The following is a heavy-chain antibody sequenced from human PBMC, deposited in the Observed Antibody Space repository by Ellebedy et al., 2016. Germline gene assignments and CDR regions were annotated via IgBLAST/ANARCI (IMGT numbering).Heavy chain of an antibody. CDR2: IYHFGHSGST. Sequence: SETLSLXXTVSGGSISSSSYYWSWIRQPPGKGLEWIGYIYHFGHSGSTYYKPSLKSRATISVDTSKNQFSLKLSSVTAADAAVYYCARNSDDYNRPGWVDPWGRGILVNVSS. V-gene: IGHV4-30-4*01. CDR1: GGSISSSSYY. D-gene: IGHD4-11*01. CDR3: ARNSDDYNRPGWVDP. J-gene: IGHJ5*02.